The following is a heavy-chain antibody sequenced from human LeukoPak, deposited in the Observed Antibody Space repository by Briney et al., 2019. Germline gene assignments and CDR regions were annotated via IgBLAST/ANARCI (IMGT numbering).Heavy chain of an antibody. D-gene: IGHD3-22*01. V-gene: IGHV5-51*01. CDR2: IYPGDSDT. Sequence: GESLKISCKGSGYRFINYWIGWVRQMPGKGLEWMGIIYPGDSDTRYSPSFQGQVTISADKSISTAYLQWSSLKASDTAMYYCARSYSGDYYDSSGYYWGQGTLVTVSS. CDR3: ARSYSGDYYDSSGYY. J-gene: IGHJ4*02. CDR1: GYRFINYW.